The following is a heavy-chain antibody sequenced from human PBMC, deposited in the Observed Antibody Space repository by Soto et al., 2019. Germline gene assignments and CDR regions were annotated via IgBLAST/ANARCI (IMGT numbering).Heavy chain of an antibody. D-gene: IGHD3-3*01. Sequence: PSETLSLTCTVSGGSISSYYWSWIRQPPGKGLEWIGYIYYSGSTNYNPSLKSRVTISVDTSKNQFSLKLSSVTAAYTAVYYCARDPGRDYDFWSGYSPYYYYGMDVWGQGTTVTVSS. CDR2: IYYSGST. J-gene: IGHJ6*02. V-gene: IGHV4-59*01. CDR1: GGSISSYY. CDR3: ARDPGRDYDFWSGYSPYYYYGMDV.